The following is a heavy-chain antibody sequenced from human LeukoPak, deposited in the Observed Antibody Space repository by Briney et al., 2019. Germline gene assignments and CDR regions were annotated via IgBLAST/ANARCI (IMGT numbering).Heavy chain of an antibody. CDR1: GGTFSSYA. CDR3: AREAGDIVVVPAASPLNWFDP. D-gene: IGHD2-2*01. V-gene: IGHV1-69*05. J-gene: IGHJ5*02. Sequence: ASVNVSCKSSGGTFSSYAISWVRQAPGQGLEWMGGIISIFGTANYAQKFQGRVTITTDESTSTAYMELSSLRSEDTAVYYCAREAGDIVVVPAASPLNWFDPWGQGTLVTVSS. CDR2: IISIFGTA.